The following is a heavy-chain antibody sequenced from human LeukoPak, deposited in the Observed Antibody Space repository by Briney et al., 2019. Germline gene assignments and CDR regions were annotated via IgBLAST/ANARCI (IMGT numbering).Heavy chain of an antibody. J-gene: IGHJ4*02. Sequence: GGSLRLSCAASGFTFSSYSMNRVRQAPGKGLEWVASISTSSSYIYYADSLKGRFTISRDNAKNSLYLQMNSLRAEDTAVYYCARDYYDSSGYYYLDYWGQGTLVTVSS. CDR2: ISTSSSYI. D-gene: IGHD3-22*01. CDR3: ARDYYDSSGYYYLDY. CDR1: GFTFSSYS. V-gene: IGHV3-21*01.